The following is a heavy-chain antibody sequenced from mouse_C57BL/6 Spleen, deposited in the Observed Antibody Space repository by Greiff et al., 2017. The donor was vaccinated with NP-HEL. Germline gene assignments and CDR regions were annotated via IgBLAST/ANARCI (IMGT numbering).Heavy chain of an antibody. V-gene: IGHV5-6*01. J-gene: IGHJ2*01. CDR3: ARVDYGSSFFDY. CDR2: ISSGGSYT. CDR1: GFTFSSYG. Sequence: EVQGVESGGDLVKPGGSLKLSCAASGFTFSSYGMSWVRQTPDKRLEWVATISSGGSYTYYPDSVKGRFTISRDNAKNTLYLQMSSLKSEDTAMYYCARVDYGSSFFDYWGQGTTLTVSS. D-gene: IGHD1-1*01.